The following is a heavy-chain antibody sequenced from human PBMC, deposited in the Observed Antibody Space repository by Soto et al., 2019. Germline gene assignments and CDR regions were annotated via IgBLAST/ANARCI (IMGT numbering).Heavy chain of an antibody. V-gene: IGHV3-30-3*01. CDR3: ARAHYHDSSGPSGHAFDI. Sequence: QVHLVESGGGVVQPGRSLRLSCAASEFTFSDYAMHWVRQAPGKGLEWLAVISDGGTNKFYADSMKDRFTISRDNSKSTLSLKLTSLGPEDTALYYCARAHYHDSSGPSGHAFDIWGQGTLVTVSS. CDR2: ISDGGTNK. D-gene: IGHD3-22*01. CDR1: EFTFSDYA. J-gene: IGHJ3*02.